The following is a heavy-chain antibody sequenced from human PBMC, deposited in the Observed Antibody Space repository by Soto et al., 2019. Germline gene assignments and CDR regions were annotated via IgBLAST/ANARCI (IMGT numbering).Heavy chain of an antibody. J-gene: IGHJ4*02. V-gene: IGHV3-30*18. Sequence: GGSLRLSCAASGFTFSNYGMHWVRQAPGKGLEWVAVISYDGSNKYYADSVKGRFTISRDNSKNTLYLQMNSLRAEDTAVYYCAKVLTGYYDSSGYYDYWGQGT. CDR1: GFTFSNYG. CDR2: ISYDGSNK. D-gene: IGHD3-22*01. CDR3: AKVLTGYYDSSGYYDY.